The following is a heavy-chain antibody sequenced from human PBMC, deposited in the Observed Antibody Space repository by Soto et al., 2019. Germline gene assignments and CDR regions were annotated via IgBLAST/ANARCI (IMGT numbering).Heavy chain of an antibody. V-gene: IGHV2-5*02. CDR2: IYWDDNE. J-gene: IGHJ4*02. D-gene: IGHD4-17*01. CDR1: GFSLTTQGVH. CDR3: VYRDFGDDFFQL. Sequence: QITLKESGPTLVKPPQTLTLTCTFSGFSLTTQGVHVGWIRQPPGKALEWLALIYWDDNEVYRPSLKNRLTITKDTSKSQVVLTLATVDPVDTATYYCVYRDFGDDFFQLWGQGILVNVSS.